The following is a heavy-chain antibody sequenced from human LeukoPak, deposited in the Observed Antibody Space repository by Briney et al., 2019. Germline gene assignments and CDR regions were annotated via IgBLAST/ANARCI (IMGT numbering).Heavy chain of an antibody. CDR1: GFTFSSYE. J-gene: IGHJ3*01. Sequence: PGGSLRLSCAASGFTFSSYEMNWVRQAPGKGLEWVSYISSSGSTIYYADSVKGRFTISRDNAKNSLYLHMNSLRAEDTAVYYCARALLLPIVATLNEHAFDLWGQGTMVTVSS. CDR2: ISSSGSTI. D-gene: IGHD5-12*01. CDR3: ARALLLPIVATLNEHAFDL. V-gene: IGHV3-48*03.